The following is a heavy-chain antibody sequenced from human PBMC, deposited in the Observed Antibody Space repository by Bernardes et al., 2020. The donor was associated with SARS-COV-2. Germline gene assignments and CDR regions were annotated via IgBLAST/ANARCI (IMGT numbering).Heavy chain of an antibody. Sequence: ASVKDSCKASGYTFTSYGISWVRQAPGQGLEWMGWISAYNGNTNYAQKLQGRVTMTTDTSTSTAYMELRSLRSDDTAVYYCARGVVVAATLFYYGMDVWGQGTTVTVSS. CDR3: ARGVVVAATLFYYGMDV. CDR2: ISAYNGNT. V-gene: IGHV1-18*04. D-gene: IGHD2-15*01. J-gene: IGHJ6*02. CDR1: GYTFTSYG.